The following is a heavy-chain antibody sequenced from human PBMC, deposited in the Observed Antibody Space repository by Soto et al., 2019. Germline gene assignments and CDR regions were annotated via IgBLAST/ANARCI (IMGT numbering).Heavy chain of an antibody. V-gene: IGHV4-4*07. D-gene: IGHD2-15*01. J-gene: IGHJ4*02. Sequence: PSETLSLTCTVSGGSISSYYWSWIRQPAGKGLEWIGRIYTSGSTNYNPSLKSRVTMSVDTSKNQFSLKLSSVTAADTAVYYCARENCSGGSCYPYYFDYWGQGTLVTVSS. CDR1: GGSISSYY. CDR2: IYTSGST. CDR3: ARENCSGGSCYPYYFDY.